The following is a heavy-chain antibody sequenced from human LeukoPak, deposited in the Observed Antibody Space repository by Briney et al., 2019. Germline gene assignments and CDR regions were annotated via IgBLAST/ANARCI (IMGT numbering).Heavy chain of an antibody. V-gene: IGHV1-3*01. Sequence: KFQGRVTITRDTSASTAYMELSSLRSEDTAVYYCARLLSSSWTNFDYWGQGTLVTVSS. J-gene: IGHJ4*02. D-gene: IGHD3-10*01. CDR3: ARLLSSSWTNFDY.